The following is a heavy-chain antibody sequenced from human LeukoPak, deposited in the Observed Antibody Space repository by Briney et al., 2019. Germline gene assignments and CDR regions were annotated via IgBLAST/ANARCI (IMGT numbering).Heavy chain of an antibody. CDR3: VGSSGWLFDY. CDR2: IKEDGSRI. J-gene: IGHJ4*02. CDR1: GFTSSNYW. Sequence: PGGSLRLSCAGTGFTSSNYWMNWVRQAPGKGLEWVANIKEDGSRINYVDSVKGRFTISRDNAKNSVYLQMDNLRAEDTAVYYCVGSSGWLFDYWGQGILVAVSS. V-gene: IGHV3-7*01. D-gene: IGHD6-19*01.